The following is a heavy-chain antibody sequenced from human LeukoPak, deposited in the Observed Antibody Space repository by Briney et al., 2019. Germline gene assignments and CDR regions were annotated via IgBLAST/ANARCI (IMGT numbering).Heavy chain of an antibody. Sequence: GESLKISCKGSGYSFTSYWIGWVRQMPGKGLEWTGIIYPGDSDTRHSPSFQGQVTISADKSISTAYLQWSSLKASDTAMYYCARSSSYYYFDYWGQGTLVTVSS. CDR3: ARSSSYYYFDY. CDR1: GYSFTSYW. D-gene: IGHD6-13*01. J-gene: IGHJ4*02. V-gene: IGHV5-51*01. CDR2: IYPGDSDT.